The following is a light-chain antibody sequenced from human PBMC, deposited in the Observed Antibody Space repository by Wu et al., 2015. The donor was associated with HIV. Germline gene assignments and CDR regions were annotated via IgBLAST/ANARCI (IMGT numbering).Light chain of an antibody. V-gene: IGKV1-6*01. Sequence: AIQMTQSPSSLSASVGDRVTITCRASQGIRNDLGWYQQKPGKAPKLLVYAASSLQSGVPSRFSGSGSGTDFTLTINSLQPEDFATYFCLQDYNYPWTFGQGTKVEI. CDR1: QGIRND. J-gene: IGKJ1*01. CDR2: AAS. CDR3: LQDYNYPWT.